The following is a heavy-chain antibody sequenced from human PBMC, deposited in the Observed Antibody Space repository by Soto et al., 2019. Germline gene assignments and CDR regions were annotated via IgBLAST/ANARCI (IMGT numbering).Heavy chain of an antibody. D-gene: IGHD3-10*01. V-gene: IGHV1-18*01. CDR1: GYTFTNYG. J-gene: IGHJ5*02. CDR2: INVYNGNT. CDR3: ARGVGSGSYYNQYNWFDP. Sequence: ASVKVSCKASGYTFTNYGISWVRQAPGQGLEWMGWINVYNGNTKYAQKAQGRVTMTTDTSTSTAYMELRSLRSDDTAVYYCARGVGSGSYYNQYNWFDPWGQG.